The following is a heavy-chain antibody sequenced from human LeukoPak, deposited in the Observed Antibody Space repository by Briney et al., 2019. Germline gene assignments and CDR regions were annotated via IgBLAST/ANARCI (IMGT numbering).Heavy chain of an antibody. Sequence: SETLSLTCTVSGGSINSSAYDWGWIRQPPGKGLEWIGSIYYSGNTYYNPSLKSRVTISVDTSKNQFSLKLSSVTAADTAVYYCARRLNFEDYGDYLRGASYWYFDLWGRGTLVTVSS. CDR3: ARRLNFEDYGDYLRGASYWYFDL. CDR1: GGSINSSAYD. V-gene: IGHV4-39*01. CDR2: IYYSGNT. J-gene: IGHJ2*01. D-gene: IGHD4-17*01.